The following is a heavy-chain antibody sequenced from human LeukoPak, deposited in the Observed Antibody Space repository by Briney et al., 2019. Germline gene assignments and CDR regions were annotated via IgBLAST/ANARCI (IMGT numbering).Heavy chain of an antibody. Sequence: QSGGSLRLSCAASGFTFSSYWMSWARQAPGKGLEWVANIKQDGSEKYYVDSVKGRFTISRDNAKNSLYLQMNSLRAEDTAVYYCARGLAAAGHYYYGMDVWGQGTTVTVSS. CDR2: IKQDGSEK. CDR3: ARGLAAAGHYYYGMDV. CDR1: GFTFSSYW. J-gene: IGHJ6*02. D-gene: IGHD6-13*01. V-gene: IGHV3-7*01.